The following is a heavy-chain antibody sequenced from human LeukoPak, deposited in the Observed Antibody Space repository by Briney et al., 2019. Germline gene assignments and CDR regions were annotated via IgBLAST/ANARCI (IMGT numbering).Heavy chain of an antibody. V-gene: IGHV4-38-2*01. CDR2: IYHNGSS. J-gene: IGHJ4*02. Sequence: PSETVSLTCAVSGYSISSGYYWGWIRQPPGKGLEWVGSIYHNGSSYYNPSLKSQVTISVDTSKTQFSLKLSSVTAADTAVYYCARHGLMEYYYDSSGYYPSYYFDYWGQGTLVTVSS. CDR1: GYSISSGYY. CDR3: ARHGLMEYYYDSSGYYPSYYFDY. D-gene: IGHD3-22*01.